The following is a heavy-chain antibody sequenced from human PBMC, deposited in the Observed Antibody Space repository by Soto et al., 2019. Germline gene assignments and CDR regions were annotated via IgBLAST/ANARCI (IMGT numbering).Heavy chain of an antibody. CDR3: ARTDYGDYVNNWFDP. D-gene: IGHD4-17*01. Sequence: AVKVACNASGGAFSCYGINRVRQAPGQGLEWMGGIIPIFGTANYAQKFQGRVTITADESTSTAYMELSSLRSEDTAVYYCARTDYGDYVNNWFDPWGQGTLVTVS. CDR2: IIPIFGTA. CDR1: GGAFSCYG. J-gene: IGHJ5*02. V-gene: IGHV1-69*13.